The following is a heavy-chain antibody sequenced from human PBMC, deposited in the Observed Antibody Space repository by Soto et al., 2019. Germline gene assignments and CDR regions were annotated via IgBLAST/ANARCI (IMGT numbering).Heavy chain of an antibody. CDR3: ARVGDVYNSFFDY. CDR1: GFTFSTYG. D-gene: IGHD1-26*01. J-gene: IGHJ4*02. Sequence: QVQLVESGGGVVQPGRSLRLSCAASGFTFSTYGIHWVRQAPGKGLEWVAGISNDGGKEYYADSVKGRFTISRDNSKNTLYLQMNSLRPEDTAVYYCARVGDVYNSFFDYWGQGTLVTVAS. V-gene: IGHV3-30*03. CDR2: ISNDGGKE.